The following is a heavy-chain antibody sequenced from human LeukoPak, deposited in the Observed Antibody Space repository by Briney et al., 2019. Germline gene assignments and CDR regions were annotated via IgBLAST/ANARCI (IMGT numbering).Heavy chain of an antibody. V-gene: IGHV3-23*01. CDR3: AKGYGSGSYYNPFDY. Sequence: GGSLRLSCAASGFTFSGYAMSWVRQAPGRGLEWVSTISGSGDSTYYADSVKGRFTISRDNSKNTLYLQMSSLRAEDTAVYYCAKGYGSGSYYNPFDYWGQGTLVTVSS. CDR1: GFTFSGYA. CDR2: ISGSGDST. D-gene: IGHD3-10*01. J-gene: IGHJ4*02.